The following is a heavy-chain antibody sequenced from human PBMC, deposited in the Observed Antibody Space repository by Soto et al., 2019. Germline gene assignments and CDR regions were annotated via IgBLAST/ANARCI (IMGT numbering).Heavy chain of an antibody. CDR3: ARAVWYSYGLYYYYGMDF. D-gene: IGHD5-18*01. CDR2: IGTAGDT. V-gene: IGHV3-13*01. Sequence: GGSLRLSCAASGFTFSSYDMHWVRQATGKGLEWVSAIGTAGDTYYPGSVKGRFTISRENAKNSLYLQMNSLRAEDTAVYYCARAVWYSYGLYYYYGMDFWGQGTTVTVSS. CDR1: GFTFSSYD. J-gene: IGHJ6*02.